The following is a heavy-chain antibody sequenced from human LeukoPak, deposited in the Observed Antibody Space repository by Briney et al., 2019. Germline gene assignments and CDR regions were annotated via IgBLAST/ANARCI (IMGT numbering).Heavy chain of an antibody. J-gene: IGHJ4*02. CDR3: ALSTVFDY. CDR1: GFTLSSYW. V-gene: IGHV3-7*01. Sequence: GGSLRLSCAASGFTLSSYWMSWVRQAPGKGLEWVANIKQDGSEKYYVDSVKGRFTISRDNAKNSLYLEMNSLRAEDTAVYYCALSTVFDYWGQGTLVTVSS. CDR2: IKQDGSEK.